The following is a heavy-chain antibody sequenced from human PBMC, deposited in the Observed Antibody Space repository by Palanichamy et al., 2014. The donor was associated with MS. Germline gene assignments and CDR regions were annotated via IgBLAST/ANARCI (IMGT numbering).Heavy chain of an antibody. V-gene: IGHV3-74*01. CDR3: GRHTTSHPG. CDR1: GFNLSDYW. CDR2: ISPDGSSA. Sequence: EVQLLESGGGSVQPGGSLRLSCAVSGFNLSDYWIHWVRQPPGKGLMWVSRISPDGSSASYADSVEGRFTISRDNAKDTAYLQMNSLRVEDTAVYYCGRHTTSHPGWGQGTLVTVSS. D-gene: IGHD2-2*01. J-gene: IGHJ4*02.